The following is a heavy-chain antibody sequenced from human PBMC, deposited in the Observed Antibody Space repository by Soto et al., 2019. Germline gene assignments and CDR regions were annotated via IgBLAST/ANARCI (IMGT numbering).Heavy chain of an antibody. D-gene: IGHD6-19*01. J-gene: IGHJ4*02. CDR3: ARDWPYSSGWHDY. V-gene: IGHV3-30-3*01. Sequence: QVQLVESGGGVVQPGRSLRLSCAASGFTFSSYAMHWVRQAPGKGLEWVAVISYDGSNKYYADSVKGRFTISRDNSKNTLYLQMNSLRAEDTAVYYCARDWPYSSGWHDYWGQGTLLTVSS. CDR1: GFTFSSYA. CDR2: ISYDGSNK.